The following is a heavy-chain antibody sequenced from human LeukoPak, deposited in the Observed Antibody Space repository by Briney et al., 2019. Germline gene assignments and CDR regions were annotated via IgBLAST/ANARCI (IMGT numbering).Heavy chain of an antibody. Sequence: GASVKVSCKASGYTFTTYDITWVRQATGQGLEWMGWMNPDSGNTGYAQKFQGRVTMTRNNSISTAYMELSSLRSEDTAVYYCARANNWNYVDWFDPWGQGTLVTVSS. CDR3: ARANNWNYVDWFDP. CDR1: GYTFTTYD. V-gene: IGHV1-8*01. D-gene: IGHD1-7*01. J-gene: IGHJ5*02. CDR2: MNPDSGNT.